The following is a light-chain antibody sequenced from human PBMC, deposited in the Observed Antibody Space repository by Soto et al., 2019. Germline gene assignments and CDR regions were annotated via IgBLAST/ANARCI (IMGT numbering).Light chain of an antibody. Sequence: EIVLTQSPATLSSFPGDRVTLSCRASQYINTRLAWYQHRPGQSPRLLIYDASNRASDIPARFSGSGSGTDFTPTISSLEPEDSAVYYCQQRSNWPPLTFGGGTKVDIK. J-gene: IGKJ4*01. CDR1: QYINTR. CDR3: QQRSNWPPLT. CDR2: DAS. V-gene: IGKV3-11*01.